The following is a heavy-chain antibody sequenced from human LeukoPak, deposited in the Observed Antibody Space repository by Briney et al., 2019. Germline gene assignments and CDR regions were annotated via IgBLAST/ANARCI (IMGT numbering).Heavy chain of an antibody. CDR1: GFTFSSYA. CDR2: ISYDGSNK. Sequence: GRSLRLSCAASGFTFSSYAMHWVRQAPGKGLEWVAVISYDGSNKYYADSVKGRFTISRDNSKNTLYLQMNSLRAEDTAVYYCARSPTWAAFDIWGQGTMVTVSS. V-gene: IGHV3-30-3*01. J-gene: IGHJ3*02. CDR3: ARSPTWAAFDI. D-gene: IGHD4-11*01.